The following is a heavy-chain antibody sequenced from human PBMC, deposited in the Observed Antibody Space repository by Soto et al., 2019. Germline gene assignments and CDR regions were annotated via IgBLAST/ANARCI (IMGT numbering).Heavy chain of an antibody. J-gene: IGHJ3*02. V-gene: IGHV3-74*01. CDR2: INDDGSST. CDR3: ARQAKATGTVFGAFDM. Sequence: GVSLRLSFAASGVTFSSYWMHWVRQAPGQGLVWVSRINDDGSSTSYADSVKGRFTISRDNAKNTLYLQMNSLRGEDTAVYYCARQAKATGTVFGAFDMWGQGIMVTVSS. D-gene: IGHD1-1*01. CDR1: GVTFSSYW.